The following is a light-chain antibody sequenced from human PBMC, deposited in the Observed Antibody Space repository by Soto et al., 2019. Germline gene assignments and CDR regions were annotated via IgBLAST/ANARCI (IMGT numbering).Light chain of an antibody. Sequence: DIQMTQSPSTLSASVGDRVTITCRASQNIGTSLAWYQQTPGKAPKLLISDASTLESGVPSRFGGSGSGTEFTLSISSLQSEDFAVYYCQQDNKWPRTFGQGTKVDIK. CDR1: QNIGTS. V-gene: IGKV1-5*01. CDR2: DAS. CDR3: QQDNKWPRT. J-gene: IGKJ1*01.